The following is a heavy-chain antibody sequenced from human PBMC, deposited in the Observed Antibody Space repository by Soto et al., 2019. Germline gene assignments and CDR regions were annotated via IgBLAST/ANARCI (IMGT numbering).Heavy chain of an antibody. V-gene: IGHV3-33*01. J-gene: IGHJ3*02. CDR3: ARENPANSGSYYDAFDI. D-gene: IGHD1-26*01. CDR2: IWYDGSNK. CDR1: GFTFSSYG. Sequence: PGGSLRLSCAASGFTFSSYGMHWVRQAPGKGLEWVAVIWYDGSNKYYADSVKGRFTISRDNSKNTLYLQMNSLRAEDTAVYYFARENPANSGSYYDAFDIWGQGTMVTVSS.